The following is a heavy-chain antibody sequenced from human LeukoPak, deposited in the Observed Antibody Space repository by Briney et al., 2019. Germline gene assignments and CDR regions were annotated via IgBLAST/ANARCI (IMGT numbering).Heavy chain of an antibody. CDR2: INTNTGNP. CDR3: ARNYDFWSGYLGY. J-gene: IGHJ4*02. D-gene: IGHD3-3*01. CDR1: GYTFTTYA. Sequence: ASVEVSCKASGYTFTTYAVNWVRQAPGQGLEWMGWINTNTGNPTYAQGLTGRFVFSLDTSVSTAYLQISSLKAEDTAVYFCARNYDFWSGYLGYWGQGTLVTVSS. V-gene: IGHV7-4-1*02.